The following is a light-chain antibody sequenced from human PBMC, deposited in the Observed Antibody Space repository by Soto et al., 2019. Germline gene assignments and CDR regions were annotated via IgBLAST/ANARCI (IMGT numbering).Light chain of an antibody. V-gene: IGLV8-61*01. CDR3: ALYMGSGTWV. CDR1: SGTVSPGYY. Sequence: QTVVTQEPSFSVSPGGTVTLTCGLSSGTVSPGYYPGWYQQTPGQAPRTLIYSTNTRSSGVPDRFSGSILGSKAALTITGAQADDESDYYCALYMGSGTWVFGGGNKLTVL. CDR2: STN. J-gene: IGLJ2*01.